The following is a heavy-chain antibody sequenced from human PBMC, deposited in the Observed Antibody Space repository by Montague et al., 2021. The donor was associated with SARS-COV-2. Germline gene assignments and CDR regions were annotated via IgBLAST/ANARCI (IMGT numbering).Heavy chain of an antibody. V-gene: IGHV2-26*01. D-gene: IGHD3-16*02. CDR1: GFSLNNRLG. J-gene: IGHJ4*02. Sequence: PALVKPTQTLTLTCTVSGFSLNNRLGVTWIRQPPGKALEWLAHIFLNGEQSVTTSLKTRVTVSRDTSENQVVLSMTNVDPADTATYYCARIRSDPPLLYLGVWDYYFDFWGQGILVSVSS. CDR2: IFLNGEQ. CDR3: ARIRSDPPLLYLGVWDYYFDF.